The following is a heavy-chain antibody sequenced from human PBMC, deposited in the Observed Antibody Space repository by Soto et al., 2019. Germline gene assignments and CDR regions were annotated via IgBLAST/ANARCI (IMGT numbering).Heavy chain of an antibody. Sequence: ASVKVSCKAYGYTFTGYYMHWVRQAPGQGLEWMGWINPNSGGTNYAQKFQGWVTMTRDTSISTAYMELSRLRSDDTAVYYCARDRGENSSSSSYYYYGIDVWGQGTTVTVSS. CDR1: GYTFTGYY. V-gene: IGHV1-2*04. D-gene: IGHD6-6*01. CDR2: INPNSGGT. CDR3: ARDRGENSSSSSYYYYGIDV. J-gene: IGHJ6*02.